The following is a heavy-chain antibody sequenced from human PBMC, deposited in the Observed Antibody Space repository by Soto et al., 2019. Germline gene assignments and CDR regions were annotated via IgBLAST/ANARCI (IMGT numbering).Heavy chain of an antibody. V-gene: IGHV4-39*01. CDR3: ARPQSIAAAGTGPWFDP. Sequence: SETLSLTCTVSGGSISSSSYYWGWIRQPPGKGLEWIGSIYYSGSTYYNPSLKSRVTISVDTSKNQFSLKLSSVTAADTAVYYCARPQSIAAAGTGPWFDPWGQGTLVTVSS. CDR2: IYYSGST. CDR1: GGSISSSSYY. D-gene: IGHD6-13*01. J-gene: IGHJ5*02.